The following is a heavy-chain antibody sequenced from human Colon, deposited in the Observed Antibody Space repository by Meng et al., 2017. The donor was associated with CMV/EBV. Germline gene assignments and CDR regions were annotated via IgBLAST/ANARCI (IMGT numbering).Heavy chain of an antibody. J-gene: IGHJ4*02. CDR1: GGSFSGYY. V-gene: IGHV4-34*01. Sequence: QVQLQQWGAGRWKPPETLSLTCAVYGGSFSGYYWSWIRQPPGKGLEWIGEINHSGSTNYNPSLKSRVTISVDTSKNQFSLKLSSVTAADTAVYYCARTDYYDFGWGQGTLVTVSS. CDR2: INHSGST. D-gene: IGHD3-3*01. CDR3: ARTDYYDFG.